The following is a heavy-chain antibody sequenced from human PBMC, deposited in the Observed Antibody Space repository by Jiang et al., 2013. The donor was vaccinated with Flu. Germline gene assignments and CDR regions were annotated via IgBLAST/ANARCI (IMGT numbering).Heavy chain of an antibody. CDR3: ARGYYYDSSGYREAFDI. Sequence: SGSGLVKPSETLSLTCTVSGGSISSYYWSWIRQPPGKGLEWIGYIYTSGSTNYNPSLKSRVTISVDTSKNQFSLKLSSVTAADTAVYYCARGYYYDSSGYREAFDIWGQGTMVTVSS. CDR2: IYTSGST. J-gene: IGHJ3*02. D-gene: IGHD3-22*01. CDR1: GGSISSYY. V-gene: IGHV4-4*09.